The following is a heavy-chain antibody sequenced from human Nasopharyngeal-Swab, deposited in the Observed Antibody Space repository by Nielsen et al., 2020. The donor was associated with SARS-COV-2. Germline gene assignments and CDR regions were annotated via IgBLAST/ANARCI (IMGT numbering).Heavy chain of an antibody. CDR3: ASNYGDYAESRARFDY. J-gene: IGHJ4*02. D-gene: IGHD4-17*01. CDR2: INHSGST. Sequence: PGKGLEWIGEINHSGSTNYNPSLKSRVTISVDTSKNQFSLKLSSVTAAYTAVYYCASNYGDYAESRARFDYWGQGTLVTVSS. V-gene: IGHV4-34*01.